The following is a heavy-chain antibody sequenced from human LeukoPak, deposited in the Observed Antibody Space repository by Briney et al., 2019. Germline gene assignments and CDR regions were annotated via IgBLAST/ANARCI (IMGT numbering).Heavy chain of an antibody. D-gene: IGHD3-22*01. J-gene: IGHJ4*02. CDR3: ARDLDSSGYYVDY. CDR2: ISYDGSNK. V-gene: IGHV3-30*03. Sequence: GGPLRLSCAASGFTFSSYGMHWVSQAPGKGLEWVAVISYDGSNKYYADSVKGRFTISRDNSKNTLYLQMNSLRAEDTAVYYCARDLDSSGYYVDYWGQGTLVTVSS. CDR1: GFTFSSYG.